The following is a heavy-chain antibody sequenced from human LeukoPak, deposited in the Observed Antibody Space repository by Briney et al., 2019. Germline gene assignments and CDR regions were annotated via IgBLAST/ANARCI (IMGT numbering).Heavy chain of an antibody. CDR1: GGSISSHY. D-gene: IGHD5-24*01. CDR2: IYYSGST. V-gene: IGHV4-59*11. CDR3: ARVDQLRPLDY. Sequence: SETLSLTCTVSGGSISSHYWSWIRQPPGKGLEWIGYIYYSGSTNYNPSLKSRVTISVDTSKNQFSLKLSSVTAADTAVYYCARVDQLRPLDYWGQGTLVTVSS. J-gene: IGHJ4*02.